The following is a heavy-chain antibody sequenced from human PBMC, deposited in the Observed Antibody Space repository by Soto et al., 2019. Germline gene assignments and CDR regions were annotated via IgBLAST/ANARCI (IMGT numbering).Heavy chain of an antibody. J-gene: IGHJ4*02. Sequence: GGSMRLACAASGLTVSSNYMSWVRQAPGKGLEWVSYISSSSSTIYYADSVKGRFTTSRDNAKNSLYLQMNSLRAEDTAVYYCARDSIVVVPAAYDYWGQGTLVTVSS. CDR2: ISSSSSTI. D-gene: IGHD2-2*01. CDR3: ARDSIVVVPAAYDY. V-gene: IGHV3-48*01. CDR1: GLTVSSNY.